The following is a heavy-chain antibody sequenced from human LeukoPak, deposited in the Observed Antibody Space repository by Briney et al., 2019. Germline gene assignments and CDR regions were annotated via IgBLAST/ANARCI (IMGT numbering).Heavy chain of an antibody. CDR1: GFTFSSYS. Sequence: GGSLRLSCAASGFTFSSYSMNWVRQAPGKGLEWVSYISSSSSTIYYAGSVKGRFTISRDNAKNSLYLQMNSLRAEDTAVYYCAKESGYDFWSGYYTFFDYWGQGTLVTVSS. CDR3: AKESGYDFWSGYYTFFDY. D-gene: IGHD3-3*01. J-gene: IGHJ4*02. V-gene: IGHV3-48*04. CDR2: ISSSSSTI.